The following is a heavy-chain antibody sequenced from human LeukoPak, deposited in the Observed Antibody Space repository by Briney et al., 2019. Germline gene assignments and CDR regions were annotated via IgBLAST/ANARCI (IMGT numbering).Heavy chain of an antibody. Sequence: PSETLSLTCAVSGYSISSYYYWVWIRQPPGKGLEWIGSIYHSGSTYCNPSLKSRVTISVDTSKNQFSLKLTSVTAADTAVYYCARGRSPYQAVNAFDIWGQGTMVTVSS. CDR1: GYSISSYYY. CDR3: ARGRSPYQAVNAFDI. V-gene: IGHV4-38-2*01. J-gene: IGHJ3*02. D-gene: IGHD3-22*01. CDR2: IYHSGST.